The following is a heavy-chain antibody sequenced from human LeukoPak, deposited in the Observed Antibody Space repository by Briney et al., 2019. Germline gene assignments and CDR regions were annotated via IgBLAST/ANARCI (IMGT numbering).Heavy chain of an antibody. CDR1: GFPFSSYG. V-gene: IGHV3-30*02. D-gene: IGHD3-10*01. CDR3: AKELVGYYGSGDEDY. J-gene: IGHJ4*02. Sequence: GGSLRLSCAASGFPFSSYGMHWVRQAPGKGLEWVAFIRYDGSHKYYAESVKGRFTISRDNSKNTLYLQMNIRRAEDTAVYYYAKELVGYYGSGDEDYWGQGTLVTVSS. CDR2: IRYDGSHK.